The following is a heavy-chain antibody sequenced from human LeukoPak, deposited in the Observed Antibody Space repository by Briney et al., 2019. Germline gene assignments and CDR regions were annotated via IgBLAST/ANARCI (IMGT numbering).Heavy chain of an antibody. D-gene: IGHD6-13*01. Sequence: GGSLRLSCAASGFTFSSYAMSWVRQAPGKGLEWVSAISGSGGSTYYADSVKGRFTISRDNSKNTLYLQMNSLRAEGTAVYYCAKASSSWYELDYWGQGTLVTVSS. CDR2: ISGSGGST. CDR1: GFTFSSYA. CDR3: AKASSSWYELDY. J-gene: IGHJ4*02. V-gene: IGHV3-23*01.